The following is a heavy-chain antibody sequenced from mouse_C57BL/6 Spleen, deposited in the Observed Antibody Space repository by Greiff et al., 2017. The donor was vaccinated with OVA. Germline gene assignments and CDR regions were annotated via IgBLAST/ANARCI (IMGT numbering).Heavy chain of an antibody. J-gene: IGHJ2*01. D-gene: IGHD1-1*01. V-gene: IGHV1-15*01. CDR3: TRSTYYGSSYLYYFDY. Sequence: VKLVESGAELVRPGASVTLSCKASGYTFTDYEMHWVKQTPVHGLEWIGAIDPETGGTAYNQKFKGKAILTADKSSSTAYMELRSLTSEDSAVYYCTRSTYYGSSYLYYFDYWGQGTTLTVSS. CDR1: GYTFTDYE. CDR2: IDPETGGT.